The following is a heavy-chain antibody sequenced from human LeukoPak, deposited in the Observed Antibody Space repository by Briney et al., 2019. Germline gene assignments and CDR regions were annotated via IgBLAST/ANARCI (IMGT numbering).Heavy chain of an antibody. V-gene: IGHV3-48*01. J-gene: IGHJ4*02. Sequence: GGSLRLSCAAPGFTLSNYGMNWVRQAPGKGLEWVSYISSSRSAINYADSVKGRFTISRDNGKNSLYLQMNSLRVDDTAVYYCARGGAARPDYWGQGTLVTVSS. CDR3: ARGGAARPDY. CDR1: GFTLSNYG. D-gene: IGHD6-6*01. CDR2: ISSSRSAI.